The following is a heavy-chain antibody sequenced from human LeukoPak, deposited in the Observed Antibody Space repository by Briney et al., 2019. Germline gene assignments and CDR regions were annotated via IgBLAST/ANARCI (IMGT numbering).Heavy chain of an antibody. V-gene: IGHV1-24*01. CDR2: EDGGP. CDR1: EYPLTELS. D-gene: IGHD3-22*01. Sequence: GASVKVSCKVSEYPLTELSIHWVRQAPGIGLEWMGGEDGGPIYEQKFNGRVAMTEDTPTGEAYMNASSLRTEETAGYDRVVIDFESRGQGTLVTVSS. CDR3: VVIDFES. J-gene: IGHJ4*02.